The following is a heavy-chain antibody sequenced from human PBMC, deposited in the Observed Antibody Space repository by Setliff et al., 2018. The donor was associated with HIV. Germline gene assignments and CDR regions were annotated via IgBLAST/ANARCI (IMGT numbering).Heavy chain of an antibody. J-gene: IGHJ4*02. D-gene: IGHD7-27*01. CDR3: ARQVGNKVLFDS. CDR2: IYYSGST. V-gene: IGHV4-59*01. CDR1: GDSISSYY. Sequence: SSETLSLTCTVSGDSISSYYWSWIRQPPEKGLEWIGYIYYSGSTNYNPSLKSRVTISVDTSKNQFSLKLSSVTAADTAVYYCARQVGNKVLFDSWGQGTLVTVS.